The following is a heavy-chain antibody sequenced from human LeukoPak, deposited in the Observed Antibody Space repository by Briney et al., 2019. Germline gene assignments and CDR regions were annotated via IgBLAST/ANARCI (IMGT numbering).Heavy chain of an antibody. CDR3: ASGDSSSWYFWFDP. Sequence: SDTLALTCAVYGGSYSGYYWSWIRQPSAKGLEWIEEINHCGCTNYNPSLKSRVTISVDTSKNQFSLKLSSVTAADTAVYYCASGDSSSWYFWFDPWGQGTLVTVSS. CDR2: INHCGCT. CDR1: GGSYSGYY. V-gene: IGHV4-34*01. J-gene: IGHJ5*02. D-gene: IGHD6-13*01.